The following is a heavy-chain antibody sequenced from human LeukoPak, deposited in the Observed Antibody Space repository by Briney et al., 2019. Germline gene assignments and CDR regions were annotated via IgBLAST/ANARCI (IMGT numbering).Heavy chain of an antibody. CDR1: EYTFTSYA. D-gene: IGHD5-18*01. CDR3: ARYPYSYGYNYYYYYGMDV. J-gene: IGHJ6*02. V-gene: IGHV7-4-1*02. Sequence: ASVKVSCKASEYTFTSYAMNWVRQAPGQGLEWMGWINTNTGNPTYAQGFTGRFVFSLDTSVSTAYLQISSLKAEDTAVYYCARYPYSYGYNYYYYYGMDVWGQGTTVTVSS. CDR2: INTNTGNP.